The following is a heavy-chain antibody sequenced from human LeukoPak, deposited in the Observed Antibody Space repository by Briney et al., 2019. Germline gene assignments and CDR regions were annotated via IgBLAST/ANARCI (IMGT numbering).Heavy chain of an antibody. CDR2: ISSSSSYI. Sequence: TTEGSLRLSCAASGFTFSSYSMNWVRQAPGKGLEWVSSISSSSSYIYYADSVKGRFTISRDNAKNSLYLQMNSLRAEDTAVYYCAHGGDWVAFDIWGQGTMVTVSS. CDR3: AHGGDWVAFDI. J-gene: IGHJ3*02. D-gene: IGHD2-21*02. V-gene: IGHV3-21*01. CDR1: GFTFSSYS.